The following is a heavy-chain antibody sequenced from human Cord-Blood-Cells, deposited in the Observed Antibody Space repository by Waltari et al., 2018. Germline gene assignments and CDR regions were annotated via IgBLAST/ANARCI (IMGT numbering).Heavy chain of an antibody. CDR3: ARAPTMGYYFDY. J-gene: IGHJ4*02. CDR2: INHSGST. Sequence: QVQLQQWGAGLLKPSETLSLTCAVYGGSFSGYYWSWIRQPPGKGLEWIGEINHSGSTNYNPSRKSRVTISVDTSKNQFSLKLSSVTAADTAVYYCARAPTMGYYFDYWGQGTLVTVSS. D-gene: IGHD1-1*01. CDR1: GGSFSGYY. V-gene: IGHV4-34*01.